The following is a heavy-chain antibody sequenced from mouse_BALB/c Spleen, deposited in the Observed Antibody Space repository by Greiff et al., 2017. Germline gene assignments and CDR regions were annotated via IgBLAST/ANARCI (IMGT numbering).Heavy chain of an antibody. CDR1: GFNIKDYY. CDR3: ARTEGDGYYDAMDY. D-gene: IGHD2-3*01. V-gene: IGHV14-1*02. J-gene: IGHJ4*01. Sequence: EVKLVESGAELVRPGALVKLSCKASGFNIKDYYMHWVKQRPEQGLEWIGWIDPENGNTIYDPKFQGKASITADTSSNTAYLQLSSLTSEDTAVYYCARTEGDGYYDAMDYWGQGTSVTVSS. CDR2: IDPENGNT.